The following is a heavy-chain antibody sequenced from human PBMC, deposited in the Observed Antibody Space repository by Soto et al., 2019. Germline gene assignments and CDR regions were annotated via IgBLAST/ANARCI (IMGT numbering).Heavy chain of an antibody. D-gene: IGHD6-19*01. J-gene: IGHJ4*02. CDR2: VSGYNGNT. V-gene: IGHV1-18*04. CDR1: GYTFTNYG. Sequence: QVQLLVQSGSEVKKPWASVKVSCQASGYTFTNYGISWVRQAPGQGLEWMGWVSGYNGNTNYAQKLRGRVTMTTDTSTSTAYMELRTLRSDDTAVYYCARDEGSHGFDSWGQGTLVTVSS. CDR3: ARDEGSHGFDS.